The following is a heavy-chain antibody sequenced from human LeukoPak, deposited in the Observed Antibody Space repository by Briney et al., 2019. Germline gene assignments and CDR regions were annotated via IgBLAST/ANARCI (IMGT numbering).Heavy chain of an antibody. CDR3: ARGQGYCSGGSCYSAEHFDY. Sequence: SETLSLTCAVYGGSFRGYSGGWIPQPPGRGREWIGEINISGSTNYNPSLKSRVTISVDTSKNQFSLKLSSVTAADTAVYYCARGQGYCSGGSCYSAEHFDYWGQGTLVTVSS. CDR2: INISGST. D-gene: IGHD2-15*01. J-gene: IGHJ4*02. V-gene: IGHV4-34*01. CDR1: GGSFRGYS.